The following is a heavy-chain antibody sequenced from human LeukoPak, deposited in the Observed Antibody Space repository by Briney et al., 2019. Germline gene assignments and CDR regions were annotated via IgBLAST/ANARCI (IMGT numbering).Heavy chain of an antibody. CDR1: GGSISSYY. CDR3: ARSGASMYYYGSGRISNWFDP. J-gene: IGHJ5*02. D-gene: IGHD3-10*01. CDR2: IYTSGST. V-gene: IGHV4-4*07. Sequence: SETLSLTRTVSGGSISSYYWSWIRQPAGKGLEWIGRIYTSGSTNYNPSLKSRVTMSVDTSKNQFSLKLSSVTAADTAVYYCARSGASMYYYGSGRISNWFDPWGQGTLVTVSS.